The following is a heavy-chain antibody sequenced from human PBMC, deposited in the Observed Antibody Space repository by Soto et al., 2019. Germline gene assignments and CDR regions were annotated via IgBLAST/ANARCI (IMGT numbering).Heavy chain of an antibody. J-gene: IGHJ6*02. D-gene: IGHD2-15*01. CDR3: ARATVVVVAARAGGMDV. CDR2: TYYRSKWYN. CDR1: WDSVSSNSAA. V-gene: IGHV6-1*01. Sequence: SQTLSLTCAISWDSVSSNSAAWNWFRQSPSRGLEWLGRTYYRSKWYNDYAVSVKSRITINPDTSKNQFSLQLNSVTPEDTAVYYCARATVVVVAARAGGMDVWGQGTTVTVSS.